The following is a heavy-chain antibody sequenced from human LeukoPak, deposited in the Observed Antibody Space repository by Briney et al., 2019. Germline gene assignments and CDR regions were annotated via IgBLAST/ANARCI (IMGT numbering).Heavy chain of an antibody. D-gene: IGHD5-24*01. V-gene: IGHV3-7*01. CDR2: IKQDGSEK. CDR3: ARSDDYNSLNVFNY. J-gene: IGHJ4*02. CDR1: GFTFSSYW. Sequence: GGSLRLSCAASGFTFSSYWMSWVRQAPGKGLEWVANIKQDGSEKYYVDSVKGRFTISRDNAKNSLYLQMNSLRAEDTAVYYCARSDDYNSLNVFNYWGQGTLVTVSS.